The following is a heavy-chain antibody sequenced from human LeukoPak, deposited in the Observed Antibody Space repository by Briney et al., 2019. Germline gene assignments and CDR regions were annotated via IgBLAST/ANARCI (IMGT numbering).Heavy chain of an antibody. CDR3: ARVSGYDWESFHDY. J-gene: IGHJ4*02. Sequence: SETLSLTCTVSGGSINTNYWTCIRQPPGKGLEWIGYIYYTVSTTYNPSLKSRVTISVDTSNNQFSLNLSSVTAADTAVYYCARVSGYDWESFHDYWGQGILVTVSS. CDR2: IYYTVST. D-gene: IGHD5-12*01. CDR1: GGSINTNY. V-gene: IGHV4-59*01.